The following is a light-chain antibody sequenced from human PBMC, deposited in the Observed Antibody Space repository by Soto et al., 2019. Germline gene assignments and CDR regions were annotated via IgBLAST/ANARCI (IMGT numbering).Light chain of an antibody. Sequence: IVLTQSPGTLSLSPGERATLSCRASQRVPTKYLAWFQQKPGQAPRLLMNDVSTGVTGFPDRFSGSGSETDFTLTISRLEPEDFAVYYCQHYGDSPSFGGGTKVEMK. V-gene: IGKV3-20*01. CDR3: QHYGDSPS. J-gene: IGKJ4*01. CDR1: QRVPTKY. CDR2: DVS.